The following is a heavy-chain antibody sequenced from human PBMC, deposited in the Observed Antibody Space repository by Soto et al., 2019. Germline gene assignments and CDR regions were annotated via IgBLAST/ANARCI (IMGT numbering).Heavy chain of an antibody. D-gene: IGHD3-3*01. CDR2: IYYSGST. CDR1: GGSISSYY. J-gene: IGHJ5*02. CDR3: ARGGYYDVWSGYSNWFDP. Sequence: SETLSLTCTVSGGSISSYYWSWIRQPPGKGLEWIGYIYYSGSTNYNPSLKSRVTISVDTSKNQFSLKLSSVTAADTAVYYCARGGYYDVWSGYSNWFDPWGQGTLVTVSS. V-gene: IGHV4-59*01.